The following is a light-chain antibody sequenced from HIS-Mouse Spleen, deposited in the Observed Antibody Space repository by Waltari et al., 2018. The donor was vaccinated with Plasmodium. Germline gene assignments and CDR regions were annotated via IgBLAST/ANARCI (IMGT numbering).Light chain of an antibody. Sequence: QSALTQPASVSGSPGQSITISFTGTSSDVGTYNLGSWYQQHPGKAPKLMIYEGSKRPSGVSNRFSGSKSGNTASLTISGLQAEDEADYYCCSYAGSSTWVFGGGTKLTVL. CDR1: SSDVGTYNL. CDR2: EGS. CDR3: CSYAGSSTWV. J-gene: IGLJ3*02. V-gene: IGLV2-23*01.